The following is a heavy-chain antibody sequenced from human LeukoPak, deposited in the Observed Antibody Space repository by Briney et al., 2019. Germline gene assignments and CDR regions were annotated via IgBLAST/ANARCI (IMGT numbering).Heavy chain of an antibody. V-gene: IGHV3-21*01. J-gene: IGHJ4*02. Sequence: GGSLRLSCAASGFTFSSYSMNWVRQAPGKGLEWVSSISSSSSYIYYADSVKGRFTISRDNAKNSLYLQMNSLRAEDTAVYYCARDKLGRFEWLVRHFDYWGQGILVTVSS. CDR2: ISSSSSYI. CDR3: ARDKLGRFEWLVRHFDY. CDR1: GFTFSSYS. D-gene: IGHD6-19*01.